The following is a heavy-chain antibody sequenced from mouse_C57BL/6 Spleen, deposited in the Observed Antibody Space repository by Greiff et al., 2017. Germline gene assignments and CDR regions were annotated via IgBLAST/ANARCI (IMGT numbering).Heavy chain of an antibody. Sequence: QVQLKQPGAELVKPGASVKVSCKASGYTFTSYWMHWVKQRPGQGLEWIGRIHPSDSDTNYNQKFKGKATLTVDKSSSTAYMQLSSLTSEDSAVYYCASITTVVSYYFDYWGQGTTLTVSS. D-gene: IGHD1-1*01. CDR2: IHPSDSDT. J-gene: IGHJ2*01. CDR1: GYTFTSYW. V-gene: IGHV1-74*01. CDR3: ASITTVVSYYFDY.